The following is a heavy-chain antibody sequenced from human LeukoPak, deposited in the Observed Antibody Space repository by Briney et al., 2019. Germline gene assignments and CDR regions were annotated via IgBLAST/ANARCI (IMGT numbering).Heavy chain of an antibody. J-gene: IGHJ4*02. V-gene: IGHV4-34*01. CDR2: INHSGST. CDR3: ARGLSAIVY. CDR1: GGSFSGYY. Sequence: SETLSLTCAVYGGSFSGYYWSWIRQPPGKGLEWIGEINHSGSTNYNPSLKSRVTISVDTSKDQFSLKLSSVTAADTAVYYCARGLSAIVYWGQGTLVTVSS. D-gene: IGHD2-15*01.